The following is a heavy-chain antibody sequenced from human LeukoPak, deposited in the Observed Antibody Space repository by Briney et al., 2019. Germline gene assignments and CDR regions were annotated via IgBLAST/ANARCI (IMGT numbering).Heavy chain of an antibody. CDR3: ARRNGILTGAFDY. J-gene: IGHJ4*02. Sequence: PSETLSLTCTVSGGSISSYYWSWIRQPPGKGLEWIGYIYYSGSTNYNPSLKSRVTISVDTSKNQFSLKLSSVTAADTAVYYCARRNGILTGAFDYWGQGTLVTVSS. CDR2: IYYSGST. D-gene: IGHD3-9*01. V-gene: IGHV4-59*08. CDR1: GGSISSYY.